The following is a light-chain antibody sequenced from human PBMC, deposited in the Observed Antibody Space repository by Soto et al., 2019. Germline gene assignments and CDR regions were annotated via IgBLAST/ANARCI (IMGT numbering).Light chain of an antibody. J-gene: IGLJ1*01. CDR2: EVS. CDR3: SSYAGSNNYV. CDR1: SSYVGGYNY. V-gene: IGLV2-8*01. Sequence: QSVLPQPPSASGSPRPSVTISCTGTSSYVGGYNYVSWYQQHPGKAPKLMIYEVSKRPSGVPDRFSGSKSGNTASLTVSGLQAEDEADYYCSSYAGSNNYVFGTGTKVTVL.